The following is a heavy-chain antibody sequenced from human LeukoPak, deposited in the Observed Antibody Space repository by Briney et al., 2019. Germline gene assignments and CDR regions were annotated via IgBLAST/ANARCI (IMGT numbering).Heavy chain of an antibody. V-gene: IGHV3-21*01. CDR1: GFTFSRNA. Sequence: GGSLRLTYAAAGFTFSRNAMNWVRQAPGKGLEWVAGISFGSDHKYYADSVKGRFSISRDNAQTSVYLQMDSLRGEDTAVYYCAKVGTGSHQYGSGDYDSWGQGTLVTVSS. D-gene: IGHD3-10*01. CDR2: ISFGSDHK. CDR3: AKVGTGSHQYGSGDYDS. J-gene: IGHJ4*02.